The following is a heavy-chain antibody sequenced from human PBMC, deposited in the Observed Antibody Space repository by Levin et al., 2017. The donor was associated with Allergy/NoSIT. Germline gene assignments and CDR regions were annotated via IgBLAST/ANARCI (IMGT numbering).Heavy chain of an antibody. D-gene: IGHD3-10*01. V-gene: IGHV4-61*02. Sequence: SQTLSLTCTVSGGSISSGGFYWSWIRQPAGKGLEWIGRIYSSGNTDYNPSLKSRLTISVDTSKNQFFLELSSMTAADTAVYYCAREGFGEFVFDYWGQGTLVTVSS. CDR2: IYSSGNT. J-gene: IGHJ4*02. CDR3: AREGFGEFVFDY. CDR1: GGSISSGGFY.